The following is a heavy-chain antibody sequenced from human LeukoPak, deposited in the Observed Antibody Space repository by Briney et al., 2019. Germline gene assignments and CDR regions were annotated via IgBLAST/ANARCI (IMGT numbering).Heavy chain of an antibody. CDR1: GGSFSGYY. CDR3: ARGGMTTLTTTRNYFDY. Sequence: SETLSLTCAVYGGSFSGYYWSWIRHPPGKGLEWIGEINHSGSTNYNPSLKSRVTISVDTSKNQFSLKLSSVTAADTAVYYCARGGMTTLTTTRNYFDYWGQGTLVTVSS. CDR2: INHSGST. J-gene: IGHJ4*02. V-gene: IGHV4-34*01. D-gene: IGHD4-17*01.